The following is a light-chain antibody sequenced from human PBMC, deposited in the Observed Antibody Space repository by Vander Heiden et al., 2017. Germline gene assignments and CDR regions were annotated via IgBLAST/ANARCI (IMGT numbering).Light chain of an antibody. CDR3: AAWDDSLNGGV. Sequence: QSVLTQPPSASGTPGPRVTIPCSGSSSSIGSNTVNWYQQLPRTAPKLLSYSNNQRPSGVPDRFSGSKSGTSASLAISGLQSEDEADDYCAAWDDSLNGGVFGGGTKLTVL. J-gene: IGLJ2*01. CDR1: SSSIGSNT. V-gene: IGLV1-44*01. CDR2: SNN.